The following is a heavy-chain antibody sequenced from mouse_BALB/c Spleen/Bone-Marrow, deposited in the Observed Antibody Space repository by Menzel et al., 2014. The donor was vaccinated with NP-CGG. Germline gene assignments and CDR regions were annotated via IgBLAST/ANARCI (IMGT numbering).Heavy chain of an antibody. CDR1: GFSLTSYG. J-gene: IGHJ2*01. D-gene: IGHD2-1*01. Sequence: VKLVESGPSLVQPSQSLSITCTVSGFSLTSYGVHWVRQSPGKGLEWLGVIWRGGSTNYNADFMSRLSITKDNSKSQVFFKMNSLQADDTAIYYCAKRGNYGYFDYWGQGTTLTVSS. V-gene: IGHV2-5-1*01. CDR2: IWRGGST. CDR3: AKRGNYGYFDY.